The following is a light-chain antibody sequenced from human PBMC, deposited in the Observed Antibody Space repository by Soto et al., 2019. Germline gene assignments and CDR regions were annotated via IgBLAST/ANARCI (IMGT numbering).Light chain of an antibody. V-gene: IGKV3D-20*02. CDR1: HSVSSSY. CDR2: GAS. Sequence: EIVLTQSPGTLSLSPSARATLCCRASHSVSSSYLAWYQQKPGQAPRLLIYGASSRATGIPARFSGSGSGTDLTLTISSLETEDFAVYYCQQRSNWPPITFGQGTRLEIK. J-gene: IGKJ5*01. CDR3: QQRSNWPPIT.